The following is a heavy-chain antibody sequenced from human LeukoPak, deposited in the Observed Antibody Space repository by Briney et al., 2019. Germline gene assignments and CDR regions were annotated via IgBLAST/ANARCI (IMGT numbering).Heavy chain of an antibody. CDR3: ARSGAYYDFWSGYFHHYYYYGMDV. V-gene: IGHV4-34*01. D-gene: IGHD3-3*01. CDR1: GGSFSGYY. J-gene: IGHJ6*02. CDR2: INHSGST. Sequence: SETLSLTCAVYGGSFSGYYWSWIRQPPGKGLEWIGEINHSGSTNYNPSLKSRVTISVDTSKNQFSLKLSSVTAADTAVYYCARSGAYYDFWSGYFHHYYYYGMDVWGQGTTVTVSS.